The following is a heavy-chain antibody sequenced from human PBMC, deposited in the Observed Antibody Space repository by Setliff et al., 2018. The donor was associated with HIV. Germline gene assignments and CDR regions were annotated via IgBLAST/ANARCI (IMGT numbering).Heavy chain of an antibody. CDR2: IFYSGTT. J-gene: IGHJ5*01. V-gene: IGHV4-39*07. CDR1: GAFTTSSLYS. Sequence: PSETLSLTCSVSGAFTTSSLYSWGWFRQSPGKGLEWIGTIFYSGTTNYNPSLKSRITISVDTSKNEFSLNLSSLTAADTAVFYCARGRYSYGPVWFDSWAQGAVVTVSS. D-gene: IGHD5-18*01. CDR3: ARGRYSYGPVWFDS.